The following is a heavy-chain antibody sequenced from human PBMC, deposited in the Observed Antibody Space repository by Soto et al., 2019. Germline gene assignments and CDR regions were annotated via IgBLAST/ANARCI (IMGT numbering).Heavy chain of an antibody. Sequence: ASVKVSCKVSGYTLTELSMHWVRQAPGKGLEWMGGFDPEDGETIYARKFQGRVTMTEDTSTDTAYMELSSLRSEDTAVYYCATVRSTSSLFYWFDPWGQGTLVTVSS. CDR1: GYTLTELS. J-gene: IGHJ5*02. D-gene: IGHD2-2*01. V-gene: IGHV1-24*01. CDR3: ATVRSTSSLFYWFDP. CDR2: FDPEDGET.